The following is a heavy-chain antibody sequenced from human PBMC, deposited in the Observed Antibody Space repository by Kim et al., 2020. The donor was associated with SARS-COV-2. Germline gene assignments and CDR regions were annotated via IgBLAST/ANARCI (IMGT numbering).Heavy chain of an antibody. D-gene: IGHD3-10*01. CDR3: SRLPNYFGSGAFDS. J-gene: IGHJ4*02. V-gene: IGHV4-39*01. Sequence: SKPSLKSRVPRSVYTSKNQFSLKRTSVTAADTAVYYCSRLPNYFGSGAFDSWGQGTLVTVSS.